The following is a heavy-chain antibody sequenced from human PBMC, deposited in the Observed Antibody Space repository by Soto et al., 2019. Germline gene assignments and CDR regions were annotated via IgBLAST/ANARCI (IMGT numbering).Heavy chain of an antibody. J-gene: IGHJ5*02. CDR2: IYYSGRT. D-gene: IGHD1-26*01. Sequence: SETLSHTCAVSGDSISSYYWRWLRQTPGRGVGWSGYIYYSGRTNYNPSLKSRVTIAVDTSKNQFSLKLSSVTAADTAVYYCARGIVPHGWLDPWGQGTLVTVSS. CDR3: ARGIVPHGWLDP. CDR1: GDSISSYY. V-gene: IGHV4-59*01.